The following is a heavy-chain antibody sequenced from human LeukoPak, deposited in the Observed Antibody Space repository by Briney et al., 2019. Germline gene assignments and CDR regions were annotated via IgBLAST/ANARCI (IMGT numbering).Heavy chain of an antibody. J-gene: IGHJ4*02. V-gene: IGHV3-30*01. CDR2: MSYDGSDD. Sequence: GGSLRLSCAASGFTFSSYTMHWVRQAPGKGLEWVAVMSYDGSDDYYADSVKGRFTISRDNSRTTVYLQMNSLRAEDTAVYYCARGSRWLQLGPFDYWGQGTLVTVSS. D-gene: IGHD5-24*01. CDR1: GFTFSSYT. CDR3: ARGSRWLQLGPFDY.